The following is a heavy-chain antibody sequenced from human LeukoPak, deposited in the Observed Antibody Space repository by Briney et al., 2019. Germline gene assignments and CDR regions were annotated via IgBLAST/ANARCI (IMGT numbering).Heavy chain of an antibody. J-gene: IGHJ4*02. CDR3: ARYYDFWSGQAPPVSTEYYFDN. V-gene: IGHV4-39*01. Sequence: SETLSLTCTVSGGSLSSIIFYWGWIRQPPGKGLEWIGSIYYGGSTYYNPSLKSRVTISVDTSKNQFSLKLSSVTAADTAMYYCARYYDFWSGQAPPVSTEYYFDNWGQGTLVTVSS. CDR1: GGSLSSIIFY. CDR2: IYYGGST. D-gene: IGHD3-3*01.